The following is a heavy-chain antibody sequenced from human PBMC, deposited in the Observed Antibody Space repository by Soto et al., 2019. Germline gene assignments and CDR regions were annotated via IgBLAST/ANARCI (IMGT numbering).Heavy chain of an antibody. V-gene: IGHV5-51*01. CDR2: INPSDSDI. CDR3: ARFEYYYDSSGIARYLDY. CDR1: GNSFTNYW. D-gene: IGHD3-22*01. J-gene: IGHJ4*02. Sequence: GESLKISCKGSGNSFTNYWVAWVRQMPGKGLEWMGIINPSDSDIRYSPSFQGQVTISADKSISSAYLQWSSLKASDTAMYYCARFEYYYDSSGIARYLDYRGQGTQVTVSS.